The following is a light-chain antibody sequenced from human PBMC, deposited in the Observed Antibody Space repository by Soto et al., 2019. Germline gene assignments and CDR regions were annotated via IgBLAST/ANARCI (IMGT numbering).Light chain of an antibody. CDR3: QQYNDWPSGT. CDR1: QSVSRN. CDR2: GAS. Sequence: EIVMTQSPATLSVSPGGRATLSCRASQSVSRNLAWYQQKPGQSPRLLIYGASTRATGVPARFGGSGSGTVFTLTISSLQSEDSSLYYCQQYNDWPSGTFGQGTKLDI. V-gene: IGKV3-15*01. J-gene: IGKJ2*01.